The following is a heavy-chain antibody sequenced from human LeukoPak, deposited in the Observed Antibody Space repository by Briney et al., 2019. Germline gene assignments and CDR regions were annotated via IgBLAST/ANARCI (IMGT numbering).Heavy chain of an antibody. V-gene: IGHV1-18*01. CDR1: GYTFTTYG. Sequence: GASVKVSCKASGYTFTTYGISWVRQAPGQGLEWMGWIATYGGNTKYAQNLQGRVSMTTETSTSTAYMELRNLRSDDTAVYYCATDGRGHCDTSSWYLGNWFDSWGQGTVVTVSS. D-gene: IGHD6-13*01. CDR3: ATDGRGHCDTSSWYLGNWFDS. CDR2: IATYGGNT. J-gene: IGHJ5*01.